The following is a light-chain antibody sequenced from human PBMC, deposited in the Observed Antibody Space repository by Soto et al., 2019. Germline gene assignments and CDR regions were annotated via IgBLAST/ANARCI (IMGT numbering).Light chain of an antibody. CDR3: AAWDDSLNAV. V-gene: IGLV1-44*01. J-gene: IGLJ3*02. CDR2: SNN. CDR1: SSNIGSNT. Sequence: QAVVTQPPSASGTPGQRVTISCSGSSSNIGSNTVNWYQQLPGTAPKLLIYSNNQRPSGVPDRFSGSKSGTSASLAISGLQSEDEATYYCAAWDDSLNAVFGGGTKVTVL.